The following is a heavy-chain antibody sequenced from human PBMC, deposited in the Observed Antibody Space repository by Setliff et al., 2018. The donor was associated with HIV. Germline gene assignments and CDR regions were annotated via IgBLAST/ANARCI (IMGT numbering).Heavy chain of an antibody. CDR2: VYYSGGT. CDR3: ARLGDSGYDFRGYFDY. V-gene: IGHV4-39*01. D-gene: IGHD5-12*01. J-gene: IGHJ4*02. Sequence: SETLSLTCTVSGGSISSSSYYWGWIRQPPGKGLEWLANVYYSGGTYYNPSLNSRVTISVDTSRNQFSLKLTSVTAADTALYFCARLGDSGYDFRGYFDYWGQGKLVTVSS. CDR1: GGSISSSSYY.